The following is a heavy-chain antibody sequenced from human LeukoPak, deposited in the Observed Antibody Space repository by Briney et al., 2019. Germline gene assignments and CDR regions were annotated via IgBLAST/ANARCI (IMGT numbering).Heavy chain of an antibody. D-gene: IGHD3-22*01. Sequence: SVKVSCKASGGTFSSYAISWVRQAPGQRLEWMGGIIPIFGTANYAQKFQGRVTITTDESTSTAYMELSSLRSEDTAVYYCASTYYYDSSGYYYGFDYWGQGTLVTVSS. CDR3: ASTYYYDSSGYYYGFDY. V-gene: IGHV1-69*05. CDR1: GGTFSSYA. CDR2: IIPIFGTA. J-gene: IGHJ4*02.